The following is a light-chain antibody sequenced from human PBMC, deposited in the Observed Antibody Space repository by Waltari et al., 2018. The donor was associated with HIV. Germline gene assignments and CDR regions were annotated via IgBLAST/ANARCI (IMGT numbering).Light chain of an antibody. V-gene: IGLV2-14*01. CDR3: SSYTSSSTVV. J-gene: IGLJ2*01. CDR2: EVS. CDR1: SSDVGGYNY. Sequence: QSALTQPASVSGSPGQSITISCTGTSSDVGGYNYVSWYQHHPAKAPKLMIYEVSNRPSGVSNRFSGSKSGNTASLTISGLQAEDEADYYCSSYTSSSTVVFGGGTKLTVL.